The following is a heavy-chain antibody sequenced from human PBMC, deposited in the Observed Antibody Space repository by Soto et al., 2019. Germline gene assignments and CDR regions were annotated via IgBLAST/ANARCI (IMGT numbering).Heavy chain of an antibody. CDR1: GFTFTNHG. D-gene: IGHD4-17*01. Sequence: EVQLLESGGGLVQPGGSLRLSCAASGFTFTNHGMSWVRQAPGKGLEWGSSIGTSGATTYYADSVKGRFTISRDNTKNTLSLQMNSLRADDTAVYYCANLRTNYGSDFWGQGTLVAVAS. J-gene: IGHJ4*02. CDR3: ANLRTNYGSDF. V-gene: IGHV3-23*01. CDR2: IGTSGATT.